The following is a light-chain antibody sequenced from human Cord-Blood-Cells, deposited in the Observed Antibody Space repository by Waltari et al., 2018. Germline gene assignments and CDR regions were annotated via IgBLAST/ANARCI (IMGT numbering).Light chain of an antibody. Sequence: DIQLTQSTSFLSASVGDRVTITCRASQGISSYLAWYQQKPGKAPKLLIYAASTLQSGVPSRFSCSGSGTEITLTISSLQPEDFATYFCQQLNSYPLTFVQGTKVEIK. CDR3: QQLNSYPLT. CDR2: AAS. V-gene: IGKV1-9*01. CDR1: QGISSY. J-gene: IGKJ1*01.